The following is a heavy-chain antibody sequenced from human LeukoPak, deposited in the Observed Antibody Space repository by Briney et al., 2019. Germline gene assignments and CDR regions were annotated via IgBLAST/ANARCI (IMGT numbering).Heavy chain of an antibody. CDR1: GFIFSSYA. V-gene: IGHV3-23*01. J-gene: IGHJ4*02. CDR2: ISGSGGST. Sequence: GGSLRLSCAASGFIFSSYAMSWVRQAPGKGLEWGSTISGSGGSTYYADSVKGRFTISRDNSKNTLYLQMNSLRAEDTAVYYCAKASKMDTILPPFDYWGQGTLVTVSS. CDR3: AKASKMDTILPPFDY. D-gene: IGHD5-24*01.